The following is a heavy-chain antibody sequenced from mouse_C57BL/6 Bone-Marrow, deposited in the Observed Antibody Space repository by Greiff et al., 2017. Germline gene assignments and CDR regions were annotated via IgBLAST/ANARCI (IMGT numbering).Heavy chain of an antibody. Sequence: EVKLQESGGGFVQPGGSLSLSCTASGFTFTDYYMSWVRQPPGKALEWLGFIRNKANGYTTEYNASVKGRFTISRDNYPSILYLQINALSASASATYDGATSPPYGKRAMDYWGQGTTVTVSS. CDR1: GFTFTDYY. J-gene: IGHJ4*01. CDR2: IRNKANGYTT. CDR3: ATSPPYGKRAMDY. V-gene: IGHV7-3*01. D-gene: IGHD2-10*02.